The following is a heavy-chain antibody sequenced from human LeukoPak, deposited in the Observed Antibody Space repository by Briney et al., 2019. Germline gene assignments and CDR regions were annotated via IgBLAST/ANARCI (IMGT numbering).Heavy chain of an antibody. CDR1: GVSISSYF. Sequence: SETLSLTCTVSGVSISSYFWSWIRQSPGKGLEWIGYTHYSGSTSYNPSLTSRVTISLDTSKNQFYLKLSSVTASDTAFYYCARDQRGDYGDYFDNWGQGTQVTVSS. V-gene: IGHV4-59*01. J-gene: IGHJ4*02. D-gene: IGHD3-16*01. CDR3: ARDQRGDYGDYFDN. CDR2: THYSGST.